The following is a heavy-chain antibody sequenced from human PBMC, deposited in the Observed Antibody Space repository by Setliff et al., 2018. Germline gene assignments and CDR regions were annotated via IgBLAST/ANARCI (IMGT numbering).Heavy chain of an antibody. Sequence: SETLSLTCTVSGGSISSYSWSWIRQPAGKGLEWIGHIYTSGSTNYNTSLSSRVTISLDTSKSQFSLKLSFVTAADTAVYFCARYDFWTGYYSGEGGNFDSWGQGTLVTVSS. CDR3: ARYDFWTGYYSGEGGNFDS. V-gene: IGHV4-4*07. D-gene: IGHD3-3*01. J-gene: IGHJ4*02. CDR1: GGSISSYS. CDR2: IYTSGST.